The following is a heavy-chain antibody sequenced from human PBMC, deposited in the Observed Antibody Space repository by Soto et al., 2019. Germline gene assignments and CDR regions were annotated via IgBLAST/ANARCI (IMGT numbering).Heavy chain of an antibody. J-gene: IGHJ6*02. D-gene: IGHD3-22*01. Sequence: QVQLVQSGAEVKKPGSSVKVSCKASGGTFSSYAISWMRQAPGQGLEWRGGIIPIFVTANYAQKFQARVTITADESTRTANMELSSLRSEDTAVYYCARSYYDSSGYWRYYGMDVWGQGTTVTVSS. V-gene: IGHV1-69*01. CDR1: GGTFSSYA. CDR2: IIPIFVTA. CDR3: ARSYYDSSGYWRYYGMDV.